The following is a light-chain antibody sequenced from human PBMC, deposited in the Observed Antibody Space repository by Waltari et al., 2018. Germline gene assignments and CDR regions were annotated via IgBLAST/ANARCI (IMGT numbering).Light chain of an antibody. Sequence: SYALTQPPSVSVSPGQTASITCSGDKLGEKYACWSQQKPGQSPVLVIYQDNKRPSGIPERFSGSNSGHTATLTISGTQAMDEADYYCQAWDNSLVVFGTGTAVTVL. CDR2: QDN. J-gene: IGLJ1*01. V-gene: IGLV3-1*01. CDR3: QAWDNSLVV. CDR1: KLGEKY.